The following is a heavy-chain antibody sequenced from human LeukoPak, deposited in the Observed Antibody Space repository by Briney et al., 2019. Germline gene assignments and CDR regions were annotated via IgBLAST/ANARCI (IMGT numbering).Heavy chain of an antibody. J-gene: IGHJ4*02. V-gene: IGHV5-51*01. Sequence: ESLKISCKGSGYSFSSYWIGWVRQMPGKGLNWMGIIYPGDSDTRYSPSFQGQVTFSADKSISTAYLQWSSLKASDTAMYYCARGRDGSGWYYNFDYWGQGTLVTVSS. CDR2: IYPGDSDT. CDR3: ARGRDGSGWYYNFDY. CDR1: GYSFSSYW. D-gene: IGHD6-19*01.